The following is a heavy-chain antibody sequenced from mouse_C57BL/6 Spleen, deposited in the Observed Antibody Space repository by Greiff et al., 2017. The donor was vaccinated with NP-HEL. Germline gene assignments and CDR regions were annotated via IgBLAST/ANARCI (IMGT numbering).Heavy chain of an antibody. Sequence: QVQLQQPGAELVKPGASVKLSCKASGYTFTSYWMQWVKQRPGQGLEWIGEIDPSDSYTNYNQKFKGKATLTVDTSSSTAYMQLSSLTSEDSAVYYCARDYYSNQLRGRFAYWGQGTLVTVSA. CDR2: IDPSDSYT. V-gene: IGHV1-50*01. D-gene: IGHD2-5*01. J-gene: IGHJ3*01. CDR1: GYTFTSYW. CDR3: ARDYYSNQLRGRFAY.